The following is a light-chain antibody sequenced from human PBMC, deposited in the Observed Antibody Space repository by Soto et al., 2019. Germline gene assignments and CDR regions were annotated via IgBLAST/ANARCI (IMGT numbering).Light chain of an antibody. Sequence: DIVMTQSPDSLAVSLGERATINCKSSQSVLYSSNNKNYLAWYQQKPGQPPKLLIYWASTRESGVPDRFSGSGSGTDFTLTSSSLQAEDVAVYYCQQYYNPPRTFGQGTKVDIK. V-gene: IGKV4-1*01. J-gene: IGKJ1*01. CDR3: QQYYNPPRT. CDR2: WAS. CDR1: QSVLYSSNNKNY.